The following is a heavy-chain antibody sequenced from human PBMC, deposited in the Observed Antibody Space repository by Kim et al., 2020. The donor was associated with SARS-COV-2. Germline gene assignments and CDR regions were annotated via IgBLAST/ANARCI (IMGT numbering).Heavy chain of an antibody. CDR2: IKSKTDGGTT. Sequence: GGSLRLSCAASGFTFSNAWMSWVRQAPGKGLEWVGRIKSKTDGGTTDYAAPVKGRFTISRDDSKNTLYLQMNSLKTEDTAVYYCTTSTVGARRYCYYYYVMHLWGQGTTVTLSS. D-gene: IGHD1-26*01. CDR3: TTSTVGARRYCYYYYVMHL. J-gene: IGHJ6*02. CDR1: GFTFSNAW. V-gene: IGHV3-15*01.